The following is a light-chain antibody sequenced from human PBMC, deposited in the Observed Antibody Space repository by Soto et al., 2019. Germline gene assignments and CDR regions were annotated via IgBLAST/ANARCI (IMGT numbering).Light chain of an antibody. CDR1: QGISSF. J-gene: IGKJ4*01. CDR3: QKYDSAPSLT. Sequence: DIQMTQSPSSLSASVGDRVTVTCRASQGISSFLAWYQQKPGKVPKLLIYAASTLQPGVPSRFSGSGYGTDFTLTISSLQPEDGATYYCQKYDSAPSLTFGGGTNVEIK. CDR2: AAS. V-gene: IGKV1-27*01.